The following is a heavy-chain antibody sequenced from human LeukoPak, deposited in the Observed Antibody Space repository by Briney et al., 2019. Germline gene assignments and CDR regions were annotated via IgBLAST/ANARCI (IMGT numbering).Heavy chain of an antibody. CDR1: GFTFSSYS. J-gene: IGHJ5*02. CDR2: ITSSSDYV. CDR3: AREFKSGYGMWA. V-gene: IGHV3-21*01. D-gene: IGHD5-18*01. Sequence: GGSLRLSCTASGFTFSSYSMNWVRQAPGKGLEWVSSITSSSDYVYYADSVKGRFTIPRDNAENSLHLQMNSLRADDTAVYYCAREFKSGYGMWAWGQGTLVTVSS.